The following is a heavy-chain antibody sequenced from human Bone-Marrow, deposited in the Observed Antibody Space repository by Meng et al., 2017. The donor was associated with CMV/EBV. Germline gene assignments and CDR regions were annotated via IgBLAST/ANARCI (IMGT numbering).Heavy chain of an antibody. CDR2: MNPNSSNT. V-gene: IGHV1-8*01. D-gene: IGHD3-16*02. J-gene: IGHJ4*02. CDR1: TFTSYD. Sequence: TFTSYDIKWVRQATGQGLEWMGRMNPNSSNTGYAQKFQGRVTMTRNTSISTAYMELSSLRSEDTAVYYCARGLGIMITFGGVIARDYWGQGTLVTVSS. CDR3: ARGLGIMITFGGVIARDY.